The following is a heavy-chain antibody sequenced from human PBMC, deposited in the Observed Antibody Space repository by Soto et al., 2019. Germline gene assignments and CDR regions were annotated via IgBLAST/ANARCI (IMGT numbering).Heavy chain of an antibody. CDR3: AIAGSREINRGDFDI. CDR2: VIPIYGTP. Sequence: RASVKVSCKASRGALSSYAITWVRQAPGQGLDWMGRVIPIYGTPNYAQKFQGRLSLTVDASKSTAYLELSGLRSEDTAVYFCAIAGSREINRGDFDIWGQGTMVTVSS. CDR1: RGALSSYA. J-gene: IGHJ3*02. V-gene: IGHV1-69*13. D-gene: IGHD4-17*01.